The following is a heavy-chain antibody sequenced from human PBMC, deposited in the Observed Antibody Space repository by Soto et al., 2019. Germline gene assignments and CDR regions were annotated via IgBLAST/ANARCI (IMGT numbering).Heavy chain of an antibody. D-gene: IGHD3-10*01. Sequence: SETLSLTCTVSGGSISSSSYYWGWIRQPPGKGLEWIGSIYYSGSTYYNPSLKSRVTISVDTSKNQFSLKLSSVTAADTAVYYCARSVTDYYGSGSYYRYYYYMDVWGKGTTVTVSS. J-gene: IGHJ6*03. V-gene: IGHV4-39*01. CDR2: IYYSGST. CDR1: GGSISSSSYY. CDR3: ARSVTDYYGSGSYYRYYYYMDV.